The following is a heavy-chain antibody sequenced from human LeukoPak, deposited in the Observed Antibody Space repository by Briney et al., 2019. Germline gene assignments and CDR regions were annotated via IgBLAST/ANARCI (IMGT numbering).Heavy chain of an antibody. CDR1: GDSISSSSYY. J-gene: IGHJ5*02. CDR2: IYYSRST. Sequence: SETLSLTCTVSGDSISSSSYYWGWLRQPPGKELVWFGSIYYSRSTYYNPSLNSRVTISVDVYDNQIFLKLNSVTAADTAVYYCARQPARNWFDPWGQGTLVTVSS. CDR3: ARQPARNWFDP. V-gene: IGHV4-39*01.